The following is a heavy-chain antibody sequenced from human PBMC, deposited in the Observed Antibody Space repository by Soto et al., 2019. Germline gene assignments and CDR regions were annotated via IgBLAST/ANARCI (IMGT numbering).Heavy chain of an antibody. J-gene: IGHJ3*02. D-gene: IGHD3-9*01. CDR2: INSDGSST. CDR3: VNFDWSHHI. V-gene: IGHV3-74*01. CDR1: GLTFSNYW. Sequence: PGGSLRLSSAASGLTFSNYWMHWVRQAPGKGLVWVSRINSDGSSTSYADSVKGRFTISRDNAKNTLYLQMNSLRAEDTAVYYCVNFDWSHHIWDQGTMVTVSS.